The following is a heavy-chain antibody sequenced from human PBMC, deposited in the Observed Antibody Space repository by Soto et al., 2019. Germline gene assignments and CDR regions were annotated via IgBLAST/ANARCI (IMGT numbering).Heavy chain of an antibody. CDR2: FYSGST. V-gene: IGHV4-39*02. Sequence: PSETLSLTCSVSGGFVSSSSYSWGWIRQSPGKGLEWIGNFYSGSTFYNPSLKSRVTISVDTSKNQFSLKLSSVTAADTAVYYCAREVALRFDPWGQRTLVTVSS. D-gene: IGHD2-15*01. CDR1: GGFVSSSSYS. J-gene: IGHJ5*02. CDR3: AREVALRFDP.